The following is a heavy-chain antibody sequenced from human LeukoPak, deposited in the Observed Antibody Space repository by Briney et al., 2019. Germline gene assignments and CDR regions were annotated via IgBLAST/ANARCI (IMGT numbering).Heavy chain of an antibody. D-gene: IGHD6-6*01. CDR2: IYYSGST. CDR1: GGSISSGGYY. CDR3: ARGSSIAARRVYYYYYMDV. J-gene: IGHJ6*03. V-gene: IGHV4-31*03. Sequence: SQTLSLTCTVSGGSISSGGYYWSWIRQHPGKGLEWIGYIYYSGSTYYNPSPKSRVTISVDTSKNQFSLKLSSVTAADTAVYYCARGSSIAARRVYYYYYMDVWGKGTTVTVSS.